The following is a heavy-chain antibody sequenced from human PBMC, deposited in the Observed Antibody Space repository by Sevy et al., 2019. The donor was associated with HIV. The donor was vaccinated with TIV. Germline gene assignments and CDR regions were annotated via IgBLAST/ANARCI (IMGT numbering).Heavy chain of an antibody. CDR3: ARDRRTLNYYASSGYNYYFDH. Sequence: ASVKVSCKASGYTFSDYYIHWVRQAPGQGLEWMAWMNSDNGVTKYAQKFQGRVTMTRDTSIGTAYMELTRLTSDDTAMYYCARDRRTLNYYASSGYNYYFDHWGQGTLVTVSS. CDR2: MNSDNGVT. CDR1: GYTFSDYY. J-gene: IGHJ4*02. D-gene: IGHD3-22*01. V-gene: IGHV1-2*02.